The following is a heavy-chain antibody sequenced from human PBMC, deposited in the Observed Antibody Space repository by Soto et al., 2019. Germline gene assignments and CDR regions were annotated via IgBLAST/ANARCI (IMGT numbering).Heavy chain of an antibody. Sequence: GGSLRLSCAASGFTFSSYGMHWVRQAPGKGLEWVAVISYDGSNKYYADSVKGRFTISRDNSKNTLYLQMNSLRAEDTAVYYCAKGVVPAVTYYYYYMDVWGKGTTVTVSS. CDR3: AKGVVPAVTYYYYYMDV. J-gene: IGHJ6*03. CDR1: GFTFSSYG. D-gene: IGHD2-2*01. V-gene: IGHV3-30*18. CDR2: ISYDGSNK.